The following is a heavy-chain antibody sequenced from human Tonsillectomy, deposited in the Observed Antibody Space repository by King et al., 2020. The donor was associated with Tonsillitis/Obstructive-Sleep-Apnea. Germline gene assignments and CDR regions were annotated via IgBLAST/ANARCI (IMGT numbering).Heavy chain of an antibody. CDR2: IKQDGSEK. V-gene: IGHV3-7*04. Sequence: VQLVESGGGLVQPGGSLRLSCAAPGFTFSDYWMTWVRQAPGKGLEWVATIKQDGSEKYYAYSVKGRFTISRDNAKNSLYLQMNSLRAEDTAVYYCARDKGMITFGGLTDAFAIWGQGTMVTVSS. CDR3: ARDKGMITFGGLTDAFAI. CDR1: GFTFSDYW. D-gene: IGHD3-16*01. J-gene: IGHJ3*02.